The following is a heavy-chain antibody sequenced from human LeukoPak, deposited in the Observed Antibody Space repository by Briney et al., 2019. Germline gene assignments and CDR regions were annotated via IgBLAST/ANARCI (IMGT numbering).Heavy chain of an antibody. Sequence: PGGSLRLSCAASGFTFNNYAMNWVRQAPGKGLEWVSGISGFGGSTSYAHSVKGRLTISRDNSKNTLYLQMNSLRAEDTDVYYCAKVTAIPPYYYYGMEVWGQGTTVTVSS. CDR1: GFTFNNYA. CDR3: AKVTAIPPYYYYGMEV. V-gene: IGHV3-23*01. D-gene: IGHD2-21*02. CDR2: ISGFGGST. J-gene: IGHJ6*02.